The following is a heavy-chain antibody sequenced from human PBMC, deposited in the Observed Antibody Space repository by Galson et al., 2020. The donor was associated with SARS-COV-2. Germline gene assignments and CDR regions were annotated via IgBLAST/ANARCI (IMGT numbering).Heavy chain of an antibody. V-gene: IGHV3-48*02. D-gene: IGHD1-26*01. Sequence: GESLKISCVASGFTLNSYNMHWVRQAPGKGLEWISFITGDSSRILYADSVKGRFTVSRDNAKNSLFLQMGNLRDEDTALYFCARGDRWVGSTPSTPGLDSWGQGTLVTVSS. J-gene: IGHJ4*02. CDR3: ARGDRWVGSTPSTPGLDS. CDR2: ITGDSSRI. CDR1: GFTLNSYN.